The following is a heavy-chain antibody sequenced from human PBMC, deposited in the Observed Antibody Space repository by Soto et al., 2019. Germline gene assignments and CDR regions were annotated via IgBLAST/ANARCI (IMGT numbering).Heavy chain of an antibody. CDR3: AGTFYYDSSGYHF. Sequence: PSETLSLTCTVSGGSISSSSYYWGWIRQPPGKGLEWIGSIYYSGSTYYNPSLKRGVTISVDTSNNQFSLKLRSVTAADTAVYYCAGTFYYDSSGYHFWGQGTLVTVSS. D-gene: IGHD3-22*01. CDR2: IYYSGST. CDR1: GGSISSSSYY. J-gene: IGHJ4*02. V-gene: IGHV4-39*01.